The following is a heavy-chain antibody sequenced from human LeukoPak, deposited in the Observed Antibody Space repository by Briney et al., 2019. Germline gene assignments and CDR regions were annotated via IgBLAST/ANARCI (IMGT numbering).Heavy chain of an antibody. V-gene: IGHV4-59*01. CDR2: IYYSGST. CDR1: GGSISSYY. D-gene: IGHD3-10*01. J-gene: IGHJ4*02. CDR3: ASIPYGSGYDY. Sequence: SETLSLTCTVSGGSISSYYWSWIRQPPGKGLEWIGYIYYSGSTNYNPSLKSRVTISVDTSKNQFSLELSSVTAADTAVYYCASIPYGSGYDYWGQGTLVTVSS.